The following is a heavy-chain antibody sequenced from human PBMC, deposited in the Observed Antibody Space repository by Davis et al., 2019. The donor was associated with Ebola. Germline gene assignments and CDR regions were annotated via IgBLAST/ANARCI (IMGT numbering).Heavy chain of an antibody. Sequence: LTLSCTVSGGSISSGGYCWSWIRQHPGKGLEWIGYIYYSGSTYYNPSLKSRVTISVDTSKNQFSLKLISVTAADTAVYYCARGPRYSGSYYVSSWGQGTLVTVSS. CDR3: ARGPRYSGSYYVSS. J-gene: IGHJ5*02. V-gene: IGHV4-31*03. D-gene: IGHD1-26*01. CDR2: IYYSGST. CDR1: GGSISSGGYC.